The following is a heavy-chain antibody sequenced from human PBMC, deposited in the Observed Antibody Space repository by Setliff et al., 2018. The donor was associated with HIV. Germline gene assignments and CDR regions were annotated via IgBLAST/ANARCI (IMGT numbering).Heavy chain of an antibody. CDR3: RFTGREGAAAGEDLPYVEDVVGDV. V-gene: IGHV4-34*01. CDR2: INHSGRT. CDR1: GGSFSGYY. Sequence: PSETLSLTCAVYGGSFSGYYWSWNRQPPGKGLEWIGEINHSGRTNYNPSLKSRVTISVDTSKNQFSLKLSSVTAADTAVYYCRFTGREGAAAGEDLPYVEDVVGDVWGQGTTVTVSS. D-gene: IGHD6-13*01. J-gene: IGHJ6*02.